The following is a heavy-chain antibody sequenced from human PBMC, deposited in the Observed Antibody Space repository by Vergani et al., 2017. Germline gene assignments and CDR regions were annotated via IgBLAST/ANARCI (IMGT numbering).Heavy chain of an antibody. J-gene: IGHJ4*02. V-gene: IGHV1-46*01. D-gene: IGHD3-9*01. CDR1: GYTFTSYD. Sequence: QVQLVQSGAEVKKPGASVKVSCKASGYTFTSYDINWVRQAPGQGLEWMGIINPSGGSTSYAQKFQGRVTMTRDTSTITVYMELSSLRSADTCVYYCARAPRYDILTGYLYYFDYWGQGTLVTVSS. CDR3: ARAPRYDILTGYLYYFDY. CDR2: INPSGGST.